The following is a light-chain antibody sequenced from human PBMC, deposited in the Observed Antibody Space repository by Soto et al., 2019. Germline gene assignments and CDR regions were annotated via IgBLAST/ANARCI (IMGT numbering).Light chain of an antibody. V-gene: IGKV3-15*01. CDR3: QQYYDWPRT. CDR2: GAS. Sequence: DIVMTQSPATLSVSPGERATLSCRASQSVSSNLAWYQQRPGQAPRLLIYGASTRATGIPARFSGSGSGTEFTLTITSLQTEDFVVYYCQQYYDWPRTFGQGTKVDIK. CDR1: QSVSSN. J-gene: IGKJ1*01.